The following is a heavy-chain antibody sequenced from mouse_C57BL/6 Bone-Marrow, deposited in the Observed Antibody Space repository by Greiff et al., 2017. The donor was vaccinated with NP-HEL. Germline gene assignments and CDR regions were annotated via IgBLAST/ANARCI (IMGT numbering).Heavy chain of an antibody. D-gene: IGHD2-2*01. J-gene: IGHJ3*01. CDR2: IYPRDGST. CDR3: ARHYYGYDRDWFAY. CDR1: GYTFTSYD. Sequence: QVQLQQSGPELVKPGASVKLSCKASGYTFTSYDINWVKQRPGQGLEWIGWIYPRDGSTKYNEKFKGKATLTVDTSSSTAYMELHSLTSEDSAVYFCARHYYGYDRDWFAYWGQGTLVTVSA. V-gene: IGHV1-85*01.